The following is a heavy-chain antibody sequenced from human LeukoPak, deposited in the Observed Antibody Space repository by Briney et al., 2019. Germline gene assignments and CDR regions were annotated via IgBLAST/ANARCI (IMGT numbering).Heavy chain of an antibody. CDR1: GDSINTYY. CDR3: ARRGFTYYYDSSGYEVGDYYYMDV. Sequence: SETLSLTCTVSGDSINTYYWSWIRQPPGKGLEWIGEINHSGSTNYNPSLKSRVTISVDTSKNQFSLKLSSVTAADTAVYYCARRGFTYYYDSSGYEVGDYYYMDVWGKGTTVTISS. J-gene: IGHJ6*03. CDR2: INHSGST. D-gene: IGHD3-22*01. V-gene: IGHV4-34*01.